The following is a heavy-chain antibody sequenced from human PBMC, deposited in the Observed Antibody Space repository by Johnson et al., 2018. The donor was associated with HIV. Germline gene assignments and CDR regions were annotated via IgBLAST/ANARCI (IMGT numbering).Heavy chain of an antibody. D-gene: IGHD5-18*01. CDR2: ISWDGGST. V-gene: IGHV3-43D*03. J-gene: IGHJ3*02. Sequence: QLVESGGVVVQPGGSLRLSCAASGFTFDDYAMHWVRQAPGKGLEWVSLISWDGGSTYYADSVKGRFTISRDNSKNSLYLQMNSLRAEYTALYYCAKVRQLWELNGAFDIWGQGTMVTVSS. CDR1: GFTFDDYA. CDR3: AKVRQLWELNGAFDI.